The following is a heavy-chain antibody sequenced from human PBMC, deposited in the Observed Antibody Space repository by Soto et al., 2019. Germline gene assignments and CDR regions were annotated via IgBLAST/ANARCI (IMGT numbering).Heavy chain of an antibody. CDR2: INNDGSDT. CDR1: GFTFSTYW. Sequence: EVQLVESGGGLVQPGESLRLSCAASGFTFSTYWMHWVRQAPGKGLVWVSRINNDGSDTSYADSVKGRFTISRDNAKNTLYLQMNSLRAEDTAVYHCARARCSGGSCRDAFDIWGLGTMVTVSS. J-gene: IGHJ3*02. V-gene: IGHV3-74*01. CDR3: ARARCSGGSCRDAFDI. D-gene: IGHD2-15*01.